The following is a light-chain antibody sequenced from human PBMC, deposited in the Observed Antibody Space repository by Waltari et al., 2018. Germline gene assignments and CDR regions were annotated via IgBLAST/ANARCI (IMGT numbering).Light chain of an antibody. CDR3: SSYAGSNSLHVI. Sequence: QSALTQPPSASGSPGQSVTSSCTETSSTLGDYNYVSCYQQHPDKAPKLVIYEVNKRPSGVPDRFSGSKSGNTASLTVSGLQTEDEADYYCSSYAGSNSLHVIFGGGTKLTVL. CDR1: SSTLGDYNY. V-gene: IGLV2-8*01. J-gene: IGLJ2*01. CDR2: EVN.